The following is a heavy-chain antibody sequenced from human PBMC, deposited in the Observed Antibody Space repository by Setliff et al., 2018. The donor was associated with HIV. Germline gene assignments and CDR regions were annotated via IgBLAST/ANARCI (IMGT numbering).Heavy chain of an antibody. J-gene: IGHJ4*02. Sequence: GESLKISCKGSGYSFTSNWIGWVRQMPGKGLEWMGIIYPGDSDARYSPSFQGQVTISADKSISTAYLQWSSLKALDTAMYYCARASSGSYYNAPHYWGQGTLVTVSS. CDR1: GYSFTSNW. CDR3: ARASSGSYYNAPHY. V-gene: IGHV5-51*01. CDR2: IYPGDSDA. D-gene: IGHD3-10*01.